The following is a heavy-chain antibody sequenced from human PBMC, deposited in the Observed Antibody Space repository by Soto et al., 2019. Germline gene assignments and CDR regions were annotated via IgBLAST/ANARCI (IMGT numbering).Heavy chain of an antibody. CDR3: GSIAVAEGFDP. D-gene: IGHD6-19*01. Sequence: EVLLVETGGALIQPGGSLRLSCAASGFDVSYNYMSWVRQPPGKGLEWLSIIHPDGATYYAGSVKGRFTISRDNSKNTVHLQMNDLRGDDTAVYYCGSIAVAEGFDPWAQGTLVTVAS. CDR2: IHPDGAT. CDR1: GFDVSYNY. V-gene: IGHV3-53*02. J-gene: IGHJ5*02.